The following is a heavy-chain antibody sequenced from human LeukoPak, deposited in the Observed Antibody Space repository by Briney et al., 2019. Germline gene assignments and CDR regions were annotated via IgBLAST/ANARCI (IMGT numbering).Heavy chain of an antibody. V-gene: IGHV3-21*01. CDR2: ISSSSSYI. Sequence: GRSLRLSCAASGFTFSTYGMHWVRQAPGKGLEWVSSISSSSSYIYYADSVKGRFTISRDNAKNSLYLQMNSLRAEDTAVYYCARAPTYYYGSGDDYWGQGTLVTVSS. D-gene: IGHD3-10*01. CDR3: ARAPTYYYGSGDDY. CDR1: GFTFSTYG. J-gene: IGHJ4*02.